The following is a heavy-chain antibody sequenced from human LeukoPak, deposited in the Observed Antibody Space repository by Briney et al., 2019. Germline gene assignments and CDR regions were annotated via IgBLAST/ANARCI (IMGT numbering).Heavy chain of an antibody. J-gene: IGHJ4*02. CDR3: AKDGGGYCNNSSC. CDR2: IYYSGST. Sequence: SETLSLTCTVSGGSISSSSYYWGWIRQPPGKGLEWIGSIYYSGSTYYNPSLKSRVTISVDTSKNQFSLKLSSVTAADTAVYYCAKDGGGYCNNSSCWGQGTLVTVSS. V-gene: IGHV4-39*07. CDR1: GGSISSSSYY. D-gene: IGHD2-2*01.